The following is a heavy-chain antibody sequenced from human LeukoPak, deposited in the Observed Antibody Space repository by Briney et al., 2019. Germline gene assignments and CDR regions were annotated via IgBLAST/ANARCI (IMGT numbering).Heavy chain of an antibody. CDR1: GASISSYY. CDR2: ISSSGST. D-gene: IGHD2-2*01. V-gene: IGHV4-4*07. CDR3: ARDTAAGYFDP. J-gene: IGHJ5*02. Sequence: PSETLSLTCSVSGASISSYYWSWFRQPAGRGREYIGRISSSGSTNYYHSLESRVSISIDTSSNQVSLRLSPVTAADTAVYFCARDTAAGYFDPWGQGILVTVSS.